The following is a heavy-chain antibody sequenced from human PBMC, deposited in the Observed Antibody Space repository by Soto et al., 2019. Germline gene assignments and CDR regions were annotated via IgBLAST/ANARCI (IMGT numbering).Heavy chain of an antibody. J-gene: IGHJ4*02. Sequence: QVQLVQSGAEVKKPGSSVKVSCKASGGTFSSYAISWVRQAPGQGLEWMGGIIPIFGTANYAQKFQGRVTITAGESTSTAYMELSSLSSEDTAVYYCARDGDTAMVGAIYFDYWGQGTLVTVSS. CDR2: IIPIFGTA. V-gene: IGHV1-69*12. CDR1: GGTFSSYA. D-gene: IGHD5-18*01. CDR3: ARDGDTAMVGAIYFDY.